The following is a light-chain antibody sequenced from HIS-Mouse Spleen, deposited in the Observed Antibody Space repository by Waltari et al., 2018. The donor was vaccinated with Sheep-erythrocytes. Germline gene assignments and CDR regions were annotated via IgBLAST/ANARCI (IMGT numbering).Light chain of an antibody. Sequence: SYELTQPPSVSVSPRQTASITFSGDKLGDKYACWYQQKPGHSPVLVIYQDSKRPSGIPDRFSGSNSGNTATLTFSGTQAMDEADYYCQAWDSSTAVFGGGAKLTGL. V-gene: IGLV3-1*01. CDR2: QDS. CDR3: QAWDSSTAV. J-gene: IGLJ2*01. CDR1: KLGDKY.